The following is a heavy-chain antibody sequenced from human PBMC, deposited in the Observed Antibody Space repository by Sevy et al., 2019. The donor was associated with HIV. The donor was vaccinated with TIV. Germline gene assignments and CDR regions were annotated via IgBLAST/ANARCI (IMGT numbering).Heavy chain of an antibody. J-gene: IGHJ6*02. Sequence: GGSLRLSCAASGFTFSNYAMSWVRQAPGKGLEWVSSISRSGGCTYYADSVKGRFTVSRDNSKNTLYVKMNSLRAEDTALYYCAKVDVVVPVADYGLDVWGQGTTVTVSS. CDR3: AKVDVVVPVADYGLDV. D-gene: IGHD2-2*01. CDR2: ISRSGGCT. V-gene: IGHV3-23*01. CDR1: GFTFSNYA.